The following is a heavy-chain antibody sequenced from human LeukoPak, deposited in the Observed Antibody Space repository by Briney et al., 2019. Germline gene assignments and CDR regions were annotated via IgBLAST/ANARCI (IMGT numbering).Heavy chain of an antibody. CDR3: ARGFRGDNFDY. CDR2: INHSGST. CDR1: GGSFSGYY. D-gene: IGHD7-27*01. J-gene: IGHJ4*02. V-gene: IGHV4-34*01. Sequence: SETLSLTCAVYGGSFSGYYRSWIRQPPGKGLEWIGEINHSGSTNYNPSLKSRVTISVDTSKNQFSLKLSSVTAADTAVYFCARGFRGDNFDYWGQGTLVTVSS.